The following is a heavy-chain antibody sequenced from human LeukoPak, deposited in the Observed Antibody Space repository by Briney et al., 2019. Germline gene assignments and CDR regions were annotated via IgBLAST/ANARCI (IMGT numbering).Heavy chain of an antibody. CDR2: IYSSDSDT. V-gene: IGHV5-51*01. CDR1: GYSFTSYW. J-gene: IGHJ3*02. D-gene: IGHD2-2*01. CDR3: ARLLGYCSSTSCRPDAFDI. Sequence: GESLNISCKASGYSFTSYWIGWVRQMPAKGLEWRGIIYSSDSDTSYSTSFQGLVTISADKSISTAYLQWSSLKASDTAMYYCARLLGYCSSTSCRPDAFDIWGQGTMVTVSS.